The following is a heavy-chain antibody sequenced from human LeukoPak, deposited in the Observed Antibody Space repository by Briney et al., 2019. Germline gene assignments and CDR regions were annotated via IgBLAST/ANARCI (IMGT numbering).Heavy chain of an antibody. Sequence: PGGSLRLSCSASGFTFSTYPMHWVRQAPGKGLQYVSAISSDGGTTYYADSVKGRFTISRDNSKNTLYLQMSSLRAEDTAVYYCVKDLRVAVADLFDYWGQGTLVTVSS. CDR1: GFTFSTYP. J-gene: IGHJ4*02. V-gene: IGHV3-64D*06. CDR3: VKDLRVAVADLFDY. CDR2: ISSDGGTT. D-gene: IGHD6-19*01.